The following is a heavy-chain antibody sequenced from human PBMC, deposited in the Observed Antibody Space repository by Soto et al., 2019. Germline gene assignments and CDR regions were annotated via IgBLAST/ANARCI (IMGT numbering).Heavy chain of an antibody. Sequence: SETLSLTCTVSGHSLSSGGYYWSWIRQHPGKVLEWVGYVYFTGSTLYNPSLKSRLAMXXXXSXKXFXLXXXSVTAADTAVYFCARDWGSSGWPNWGQGTLVTVS. V-gene: IGHV4-31*03. CDR3: ARDWGSSGWPN. CDR2: VYFTGST. J-gene: IGHJ4*02. D-gene: IGHD6-19*01. CDR1: GHSLSSGGYY.